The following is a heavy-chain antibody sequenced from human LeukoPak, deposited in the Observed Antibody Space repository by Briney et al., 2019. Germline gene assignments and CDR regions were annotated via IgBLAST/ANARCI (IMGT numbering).Heavy chain of an antibody. CDR1: GGSISSGGYY. J-gene: IGHJ4*02. CDR2: IYYSGST. V-gene: IGHV4-31*03. CDR3: ARDGGARTKRDYGGNRRGTGGYFDY. Sequence: PSQTLSLTCTVSGGSISSGGYYWSWIRQHPGKGLEWIGYIYYSGSTYYNPSLKSRVTISVDTSKNQFSLKLSSVTAADTAVDYCARDGGARTKRDYGGNRRGTGGYFDYWGQGTLVTVSS. D-gene: IGHD4-17*01.